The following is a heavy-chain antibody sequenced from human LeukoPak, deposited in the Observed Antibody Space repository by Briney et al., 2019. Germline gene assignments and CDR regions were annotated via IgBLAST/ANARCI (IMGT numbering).Heavy chain of an antibody. Sequence: KPSETLSLTCAVSGYSISSGYYWGWIRQPPGKGLEWIGSIYHSGSTYYNPSLKSRVTISVDTSKNQFSLKLSSVTAADTAVYYCARDILMVGATHYFDYWGQGILVTVSS. V-gene: IGHV4-38-2*02. D-gene: IGHD1-26*01. CDR3: ARDILMVGATHYFDY. CDR1: GYSISSGYY. J-gene: IGHJ4*02. CDR2: IYHSGST.